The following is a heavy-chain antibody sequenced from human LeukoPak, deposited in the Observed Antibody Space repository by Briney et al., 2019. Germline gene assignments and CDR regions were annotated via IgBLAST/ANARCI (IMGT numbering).Heavy chain of an antibody. Sequence: GGSLRLSCAASGFTFSTYSMNWVRQAPGKGLEWVSYISSSSDTIYYADSVKGRFTISRDNAKNSLYLQMNSLRDEDTAVYYCARDILTKQAYSGYDNWGQGTLVTVSS. CDR2: ISSSSDTI. CDR1: GFTFSTYS. J-gene: IGHJ4*02. D-gene: IGHD5-12*01. CDR3: ARDILTKQAYSGYDN. V-gene: IGHV3-48*02.